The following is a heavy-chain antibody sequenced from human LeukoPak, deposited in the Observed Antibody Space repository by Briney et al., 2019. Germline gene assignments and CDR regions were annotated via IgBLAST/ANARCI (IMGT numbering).Heavy chain of an antibody. CDR2: IYDSGST. V-gene: IGHV4-59*05. CDR3: ARHYGP. Sequence: PSATLSLTCTVSVGSISSYYGSWIRKPPWKGLEWMGSIYDSGSTYYNPSLKSRVTISVDTSKNQFSLKLNSVTAADTAVYYCARHYGPWGQGTLVTVSS. D-gene: IGHD3-16*01. CDR1: VGSISSYY. J-gene: IGHJ5*02.